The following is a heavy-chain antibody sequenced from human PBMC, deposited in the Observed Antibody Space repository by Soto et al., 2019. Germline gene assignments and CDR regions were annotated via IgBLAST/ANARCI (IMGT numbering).Heavy chain of an antibody. D-gene: IGHD6-6*01. J-gene: IGHJ6*03. CDR3: TTAEYSSSFYYYYYYMDV. V-gene: IGHV3-15*01. Sequence: PGGSLRLSCAASGFTFSNAWMSWVRQAPGKGLEWVGRIKSKTDGGTTDYAAPVKGRFTISRDDSKNTLYLQMNSLKTEDTAVYYCTTAEYSSSFYYYYYYMDVWGKGTTVTVSS. CDR2: IKSKTDGGTT. CDR1: GFTFSNAW.